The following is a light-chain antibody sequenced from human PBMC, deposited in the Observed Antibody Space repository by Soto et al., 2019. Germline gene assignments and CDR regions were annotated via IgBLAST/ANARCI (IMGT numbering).Light chain of an antibody. J-gene: IGKJ1*01. Sequence: DIQMTQSPSSLSASVGDRVTITCRASQTIISYLNWYQQKPGKAPKLLIYAASSLQSEVPSRFSGSGSGTDFTLTISTLQPEDFATYYCQQTYSIPLFGQGTKVEIK. V-gene: IGKV1-39*01. CDR3: QQTYSIPL. CDR2: AAS. CDR1: QTIISY.